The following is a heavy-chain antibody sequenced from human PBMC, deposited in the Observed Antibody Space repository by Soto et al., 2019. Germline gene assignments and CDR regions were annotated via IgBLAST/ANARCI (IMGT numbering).Heavy chain of an antibody. Sequence: SESLSLTCTVSGGSISSSSYYWGWIRQPPGKGLEWIGRIYYSGSSYYKPSLKSRVTISVDTSKNQFSLKLSPVTAAVTPVYSCASHCCISTSRYAPVPSVMDYWGQGTLVTVSS. V-gene: IGHV4-39*01. CDR3: ASHCCISTSRYAPVPSVMDY. J-gene: IGHJ4*01. CDR1: GGSISSSSYY. D-gene: IGHD2-2*01. CDR2: IYYSGSS.